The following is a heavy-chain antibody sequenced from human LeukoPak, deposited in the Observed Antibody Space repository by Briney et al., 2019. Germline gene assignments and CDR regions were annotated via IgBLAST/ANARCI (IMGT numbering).Heavy chain of an antibody. CDR3: AKLWFGELLVPADDF. CDR2: ISGSSGTT. J-gene: IGHJ4*02. Sequence: PGGSLRLSCAASGFTFSSYVMSWVRQAPGKGLEWVSSISGSSGTTNYADSVKGRFTISRDNSKNTLYLQMNSLRAEDTALYYCAKLWFGELLVPADDFWGQGTLFTVSS. D-gene: IGHD3-10*01. V-gene: IGHV3-23*01. CDR1: GFTFSSYV.